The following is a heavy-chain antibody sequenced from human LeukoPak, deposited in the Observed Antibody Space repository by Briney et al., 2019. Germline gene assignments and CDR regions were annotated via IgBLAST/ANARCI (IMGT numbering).Heavy chain of an antibody. CDR1: GGSFSGYY. Sequence: PSETLSLTCAVYGGSFSGYYWSWIRQPPGKGLEWIGEINHSGSTNYNPSLKSRVTISVDTSKNQFSLKLSSVTAADTAVYYCAWGYYDFWGGYSYYFDYWGQGTLVTVSS. V-gene: IGHV4-34*01. J-gene: IGHJ4*02. CDR3: AWGYYDFWGGYSYYFDY. CDR2: INHSGST. D-gene: IGHD3-3*01.